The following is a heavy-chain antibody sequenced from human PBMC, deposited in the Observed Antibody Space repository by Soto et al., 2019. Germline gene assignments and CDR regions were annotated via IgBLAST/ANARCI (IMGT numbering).Heavy chain of an antibody. J-gene: IGHJ6*02. CDR3: ARDRRPSSHGDYNYYYYGMDV. D-gene: IGHD4-17*01. CDR1: GFTFSSYS. CDR2: ISSSGSTI. V-gene: IGHV3-21*01. Sequence: EVQLVESGGGLVKPGGSLRLSCAASGFTFSSYSMNWVRQAPGKGLEWVSSISSSGSTIYYADSVKGRFTISRDNAKNSLYLQMNSLRAEDTAVYYCARDRRPSSHGDYNYYYYGMDVWGQGTTVTVSS.